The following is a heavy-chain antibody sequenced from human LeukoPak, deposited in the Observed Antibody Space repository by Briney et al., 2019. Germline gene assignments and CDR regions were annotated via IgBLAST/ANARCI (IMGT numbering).Heavy chain of an antibody. CDR1: GYTFTSYY. CDR3: ARGSLTWYYYDSSGYVY. V-gene: IGHV1-46*01. J-gene: IGHJ4*02. D-gene: IGHD3-22*01. CDR2: INPSGGST. Sequence: ASVKVSCKASGYTFTSYYMHWVRQAPGQGLEWMGIINPSGGSTSYAQKFQGRVTMTRDTSTSTVYMELSSLRSEDTAVYYCARGSLTWYYYDSSGYVYWGQGTLVTVSS.